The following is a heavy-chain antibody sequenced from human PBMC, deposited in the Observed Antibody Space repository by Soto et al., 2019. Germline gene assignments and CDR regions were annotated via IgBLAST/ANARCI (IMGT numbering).Heavy chain of an antibody. J-gene: IGHJ6*02. CDR3: AGEGGGSGWYGGGGYYYYGMDV. D-gene: IGHD6-19*01. CDR1: GYTFTSYA. Sequence: QVQLVQSGAEVKKPGASVKVSCKASGYTFTSYAMHWVRQAPGQRLEWMGWINAGNGNTKYSQKFQGRVTITRDTSAGTAYMGRGSLGSEDTGVYYWAGEGGGSGWYGGGGYYYYGMDVWGQGTTVTVSS. CDR2: INAGNGNT. V-gene: IGHV1-3*01.